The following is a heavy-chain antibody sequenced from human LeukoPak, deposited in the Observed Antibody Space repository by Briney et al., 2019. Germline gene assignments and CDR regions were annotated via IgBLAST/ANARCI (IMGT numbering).Heavy chain of an antibody. CDR1: GYTFTGYY. Sequence: SVKVSCKASGYTFTGYYMHWVRQAPGPGLEWMGIISPSGGSTSYAQKFQGRVTMTRDTSTSTVYMELSSLRSEDTAVYYCAMDQVGANHGVFDYWGQGTLVTVSS. D-gene: IGHD1-26*01. CDR2: ISPSGGST. J-gene: IGHJ4*02. CDR3: AMDQVGANHGVFDY. V-gene: IGHV1-46*01.